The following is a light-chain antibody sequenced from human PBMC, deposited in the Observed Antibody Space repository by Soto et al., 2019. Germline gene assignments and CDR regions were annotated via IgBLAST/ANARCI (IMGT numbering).Light chain of an antibody. CDR1: TTNTGSNT. CDR2: SNN. CDR3: AAWDDGLNGYV. Sequence: QSVPTHPPPATQTTGQRATISCSESTTNTGSNTANWYQQHPGTAPRTLIYSNNQRPSGVPDRFSGSKSGTSGSLAISGLLSEDEADYYCAAWDDGLNGYVFGTGTKVTVL. V-gene: IGLV1-44*01. J-gene: IGLJ1*01.